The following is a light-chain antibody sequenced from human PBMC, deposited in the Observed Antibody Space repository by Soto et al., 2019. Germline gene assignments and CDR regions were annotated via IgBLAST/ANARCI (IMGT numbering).Light chain of an antibody. J-gene: IGKJ1*01. CDR1: QSVTSSY. Sequence: VLTQSPATLSFPPGERATLSCRPSQSVTSSYLAWYQQKPGQAPRLLIYGASSRATGIPDRFSGSGSGTDFTLTISRLEPEDLAVYYCQQYGSSPGTFGQGTKVDI. CDR3: QQYGSSPGT. CDR2: GAS. V-gene: IGKV3-20*01.